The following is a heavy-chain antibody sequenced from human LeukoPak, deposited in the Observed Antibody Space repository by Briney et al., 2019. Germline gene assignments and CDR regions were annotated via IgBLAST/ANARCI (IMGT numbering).Heavy chain of an antibody. CDR2: IYYSGST. Sequence: SETLSLTCTIPGGPISSSFYSTGSIPKPPGNGLNSTGSIYYSGSTYYNPSLKNRVSMSVDTSKKQVSLTLSSGTGGETRIYYCTSAYFDRTSYYGSIYWGQ. D-gene: IGHD3-22*01. V-gene: IGHV4-39*07. CDR1: GGPISSSFYS. J-gene: IGHJ4*02. CDR3: TSAYFDRTSYYGSIY.